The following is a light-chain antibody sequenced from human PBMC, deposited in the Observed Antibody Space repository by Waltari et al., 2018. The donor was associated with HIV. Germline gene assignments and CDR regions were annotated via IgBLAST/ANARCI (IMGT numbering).Light chain of an antibody. CDR2: WAS. Sequence: DIVMTQFPDSLAVSLGERATIRCKSSQSVLYSSNNKNFLAWYQRKPGQPPKLLFYWASTRQSGVPDRFSGSGSGTDFTLTISSLQAEDVAVYYCQQYYSTPVTFGQGTKVEIK. CDR3: QQYYSTPVT. CDR1: QSVLYSSNNKNF. J-gene: IGKJ1*01. V-gene: IGKV4-1*01.